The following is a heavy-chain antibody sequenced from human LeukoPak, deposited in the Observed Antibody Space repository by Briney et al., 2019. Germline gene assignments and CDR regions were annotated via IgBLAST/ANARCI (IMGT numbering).Heavy chain of an antibody. D-gene: IGHD1/OR15-1a*01. V-gene: IGHV1-69*01. CDR3: ARGGKRFGNNHGNDY. J-gene: IGHJ4*02. CDR2: IIPIFGTA. CDR1: GGTFSSYA. Sequence: GSSVKVSCKASGGTFSSYAISWVRQAPGQGLEWMGGIIPIFGTANYAQKFQGRVTITADESTSTAYMELSSLRSEDTAVYYCARGGKRFGNNHGNDYWGQGTLVTVSS.